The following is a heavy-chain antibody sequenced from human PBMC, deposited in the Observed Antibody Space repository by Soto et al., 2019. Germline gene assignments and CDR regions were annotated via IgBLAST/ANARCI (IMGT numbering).Heavy chain of an antibody. J-gene: IGHJ6*02. Sequence: SVKVSCKASGGTFSSYAISWVRQAPGQGLEWMGGIIPIFGTANYAQKFQGRVTITADKSTSTAYMELSSLRSEDTAVYYCAREGSLVAATTVSYGMDVWGQGTTVTSP. V-gene: IGHV1-69*06. CDR3: AREGSLVAATTVSYGMDV. CDR1: GGTFSSYA. D-gene: IGHD2-15*01. CDR2: IIPIFGTA.